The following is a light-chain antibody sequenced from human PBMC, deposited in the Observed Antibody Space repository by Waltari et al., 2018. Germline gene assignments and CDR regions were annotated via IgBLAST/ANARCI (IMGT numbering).Light chain of an antibody. Sequence: DIQMTQSPSTLSASIGDRVTLSCRASQSVNTWLSWYQQKPGKAPKLLIYKASNLQTGVPSRFSGRGSGTKFPLTVSSLQPDDFATYYCQQYNTFPYNFGQGTTLEIK. V-gene: IGKV1-5*03. CDR3: QQYNTFPYN. CDR2: KAS. J-gene: IGKJ2*01. CDR1: QSVNTW.